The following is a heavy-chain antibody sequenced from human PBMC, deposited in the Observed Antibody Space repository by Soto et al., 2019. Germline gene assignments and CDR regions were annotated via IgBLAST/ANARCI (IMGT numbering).Heavy chain of an antibody. J-gene: IGHJ4*02. CDR3: ARVPRYCSGGSCWHFDY. V-gene: IGHV1-2*04. Sequence: QVQLVQSGAEVKKPGASVKVSCKASGYTFTGYYMRWVRQAPGQGLEWMGWINPNSGGTNYAQKFQGWVTMTRDTSLSTAYMELSRLRSDDTAVYYCARVPRYCSGGSCWHFDYWGQGTLVTVSS. CDR1: GYTFTGYY. D-gene: IGHD2-15*01. CDR2: INPNSGGT.